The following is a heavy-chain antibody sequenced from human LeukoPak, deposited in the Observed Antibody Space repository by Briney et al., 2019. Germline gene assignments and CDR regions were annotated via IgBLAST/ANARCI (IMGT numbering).Heavy chain of an antibody. Sequence: ASVKVSCKASGYTFNTYGISWVRQAPGQGLEWMGGIIPIFGTANYAQKFQGRVTITTDESTSTAYMELSSLRSEDTAVYYCAREAAGKVYWGQGTLVTVSS. D-gene: IGHD6-13*01. J-gene: IGHJ4*02. CDR2: IIPIFGTA. CDR3: AREAAGKVY. V-gene: IGHV1-69*05. CDR1: GYTFNTYG.